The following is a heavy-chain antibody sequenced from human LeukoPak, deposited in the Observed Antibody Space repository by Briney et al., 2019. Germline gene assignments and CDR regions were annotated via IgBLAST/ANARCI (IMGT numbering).Heavy chain of an antibody. CDR1: GYTFTSYG. CDR2: ISAYNGNT. CDR3: ARGHILTGTPRDAFDI. V-gene: IGHV1-18*01. D-gene: IGHD3-9*01. J-gene: IGHJ3*02. Sequence: ASVKVSCKASGYTFTSYGISWVRQAPGQGLEWMGWISAYNGNTNYAQKLQGRVTMTTDTSTSTAYMELRSLRSDDTTVYYCARGHILTGTPRDAFDIWGQGTMVTVSS.